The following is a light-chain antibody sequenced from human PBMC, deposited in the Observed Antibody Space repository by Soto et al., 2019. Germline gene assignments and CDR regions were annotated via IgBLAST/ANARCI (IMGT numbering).Light chain of an antibody. CDR3: QQYGSSPPRYT. V-gene: IGKV3-20*01. J-gene: IGKJ2*01. Sequence: EIVLTQSPGTLSLSPGERATLSCRASQSVSSSYLAWYQQKPGQAPRLLIYGASSRATGIPDRFSGSGSGNAFTLTISRLEPEDFAVYYWQQYGSSPPRYTFGQGTKLEIK. CDR1: QSVSSSY. CDR2: GAS.